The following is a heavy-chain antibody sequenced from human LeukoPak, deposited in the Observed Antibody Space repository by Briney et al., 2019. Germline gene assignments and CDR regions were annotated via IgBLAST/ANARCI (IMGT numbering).Heavy chain of an antibody. CDR3: ARSYYDFWSGYYPFNYYYYYMDV. Sequence: SSETLSLTCTVSDGSISSGGYYWSWIRQHPGKGLEWIGYIYYSGSTYYNPSLKSRVTISVDTSKNQFSLKLSSVTAADTAVYYCARSYYDFWSGYYPFNYYYYYMDVWGKGTTVTVSS. CDR2: IYYSGST. J-gene: IGHJ6*03. CDR1: DGSISSGGYY. D-gene: IGHD3-3*01. V-gene: IGHV4-31*03.